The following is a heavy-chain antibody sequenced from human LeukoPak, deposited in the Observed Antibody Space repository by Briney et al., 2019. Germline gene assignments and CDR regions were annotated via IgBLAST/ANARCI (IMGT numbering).Heavy chain of an antibody. Sequence: GGSLRLSCAASGFTFSDYYMSWIRQAPGKGLEWVSYISSSGSTIYYADSLKGRFTISRDNAKNSLYLQMSSLRAEDAAVYYCARANTDYYDSSGYYYQGYWGQGTLVTVSS. J-gene: IGHJ4*02. CDR2: ISSSGSTI. CDR1: GFTFSDYY. CDR3: ARANTDYYDSSGYYYQGY. V-gene: IGHV3-11*01. D-gene: IGHD3-22*01.